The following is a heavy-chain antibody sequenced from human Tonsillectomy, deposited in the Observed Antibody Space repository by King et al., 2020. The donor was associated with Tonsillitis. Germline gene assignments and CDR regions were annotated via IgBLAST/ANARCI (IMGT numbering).Heavy chain of an antibody. CDR1: GFTFSSYA. CDR3: AKSSEHLPNYYFYYMDV. Sequence: VQLLESGGGLVQPGGSLRLSCAASGFTFSSYAMNWVRQAPGKGLEGVSGISASAGTTYYADSVKGRFTISRDNSKNTLYLQLNSLRAEDTALYYCAKSSEHLPNYYFYYMDVWGKGTTVTVSS. CDR2: ISASAGTT. J-gene: IGHJ6*03. V-gene: IGHV3-23*01.